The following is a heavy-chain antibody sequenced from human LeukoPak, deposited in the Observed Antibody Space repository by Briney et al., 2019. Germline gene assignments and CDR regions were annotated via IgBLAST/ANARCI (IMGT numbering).Heavy chain of an antibody. CDR1: GYTFTSYG. CDR2: ISAYNGNS. J-gene: IGHJ4*02. CDR3: ARDLGRGAAASYYFDY. V-gene: IGHV1-18*01. D-gene: IGHD6-13*01. Sequence: ASVKVSCKASGYTFTSYGISWVRQAPGQGLEWMGWISAYNGNSNYAQKFQGRVTMTTDTSTSTGYMELRSLRSDDTAVYYCARDLGRGAAASYYFDYWGQGTLVTVSS.